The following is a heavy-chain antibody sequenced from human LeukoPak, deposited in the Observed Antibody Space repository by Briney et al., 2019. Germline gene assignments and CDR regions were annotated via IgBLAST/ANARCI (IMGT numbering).Heavy chain of an antibody. CDR3: ASVSGVVNQYYFDY. CDR1: GGTFSSYA. Sequence: SVKVSCKASGGTFSSYAISWVRQAPGQGLEWMGGIIPIFGTANYAQKFQGRVTITTDESTSTAYMELSSLRSEDTVVYYCASVSGVVNQYYFDYWGQGTLVTVSS. D-gene: IGHD3-3*01. CDR2: IIPIFGTA. J-gene: IGHJ4*02. V-gene: IGHV1-69*05.